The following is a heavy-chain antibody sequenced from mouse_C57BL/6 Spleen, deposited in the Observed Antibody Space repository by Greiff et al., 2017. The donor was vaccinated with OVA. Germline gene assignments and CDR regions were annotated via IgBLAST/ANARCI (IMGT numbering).Heavy chain of an antibody. V-gene: IGHV3-6*01. CDR1: GYSITSGYY. J-gene: IGHJ2*01. CDR3: AGYGYCFDY. CDR2: ISYDGSN. Sequence: EVQLQESGPGLVKPSQSLSLTCSVTGYSITSGYYWNWIRQFPGNKLEWMGYISYDGSNNYNPSLKNRISITRDTSKNQFFLKLNSVTTEDTATYYCAGYGYCFDYWGQGTTLTVSS. D-gene: IGHD2-2*01.